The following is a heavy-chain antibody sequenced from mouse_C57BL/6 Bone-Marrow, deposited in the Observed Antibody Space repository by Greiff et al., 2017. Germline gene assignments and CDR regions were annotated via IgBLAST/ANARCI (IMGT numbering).Heavy chain of an antibody. D-gene: IGHD1-1*01. CDR1: GYTFTSYW. CDR2: INPSNGGT. CDR3: ARRGNYYGHWYFDV. V-gene: IGHV1-53*01. Sequence: QVQLQQPGTELVKPGASVKLSCKASGYTFTSYWMHWVKQRPGQGLEWIGNINPSNGGTNYNEKFKSKATLTVDKSSSTAYMQLSSLTSDDSAVYYCARRGNYYGHWYFDVWGTGTTVTVSS. J-gene: IGHJ1*03.